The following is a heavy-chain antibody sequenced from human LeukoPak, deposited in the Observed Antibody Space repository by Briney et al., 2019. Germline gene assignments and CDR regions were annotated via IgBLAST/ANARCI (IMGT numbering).Heavy chain of an antibody. CDR3: VRANHFDY. D-gene: IGHD1-14*01. J-gene: IGHJ4*02. Sequence: SETLSLTCTVSGGSISGYYWSWFRQPPGKGLEWIGDIYYSGSTNYNPSLKSRVTLSVDTSKNQFSLKLSSVTAADTAVYYCVRANHFDYWGQGTLVTVSS. CDR2: IYYSGST. CDR1: GGSISGYY. V-gene: IGHV4-59*01.